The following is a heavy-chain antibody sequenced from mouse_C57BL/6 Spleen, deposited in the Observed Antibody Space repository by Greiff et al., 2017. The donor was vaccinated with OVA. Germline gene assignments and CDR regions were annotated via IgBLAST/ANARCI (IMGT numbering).Heavy chain of an antibody. J-gene: IGHJ2*01. CDR3: ARRGAYYGNYGY. D-gene: IGHD2-10*01. CDR1: GFTFSSYT. Sequence: EVKVVESGGGLVKPGGSLKLSCAASGFTFSSYTMSWVRQTPEKRLEWVATISGGGGNTYYPDSVKGRFTISRDNAKNTLYLQMSSLRSEDTALYYCARRGAYYGNYGYWGKGTTLTVSS. V-gene: IGHV5-9*01. CDR2: ISGGGGNT.